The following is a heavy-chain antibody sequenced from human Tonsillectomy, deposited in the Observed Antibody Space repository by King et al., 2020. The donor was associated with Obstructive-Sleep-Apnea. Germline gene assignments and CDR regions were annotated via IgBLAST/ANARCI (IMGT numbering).Heavy chain of an antibody. J-gene: IGHJ4*02. CDR3: AREGNGGADY. CDR1: GGSTSSSSYY. D-gene: IGHD4-23*01. Sequence: QLQESGPGLVKPSETLSLTCTVSGGSTSSSSYYWGVMRQPPGKGLELMWVSYYSGSTYYNPSPKSRVTISVDTSKNQFSLKLSSVTAADTAVYYCAREGNGGADYWGQGTLVTVSS. V-gene: IGHV4-39*07. CDR2: SYYSGST.